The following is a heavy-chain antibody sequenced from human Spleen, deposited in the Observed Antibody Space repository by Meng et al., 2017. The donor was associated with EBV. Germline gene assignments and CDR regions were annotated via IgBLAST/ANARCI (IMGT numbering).Heavy chain of an antibody. CDR3: ATWNNNGWYYGY. J-gene: IGHJ4*01. D-gene: IGHD6-19*01. Sequence: QVQVQQWGAGLLKPSGTLSLTCAVYGGSSSGSDWSWIRQPPGKGLEWIGEINLGGNTNYNPSLKSRVSISVDTSKNHFSLKVDSVTAADTAVYYCATWNNNGWYYGYWGQGTLVTVFS. CDR1: GGSSSGSD. CDR2: INLGGNT. V-gene: IGHV4-34*01.